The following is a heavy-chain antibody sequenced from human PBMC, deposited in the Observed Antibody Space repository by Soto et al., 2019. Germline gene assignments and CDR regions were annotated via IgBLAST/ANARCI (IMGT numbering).Heavy chain of an antibody. CDR2: ISSSSSYI. J-gene: IGHJ4*02. CDR1: GFTFSSYT. D-gene: IGHD3-22*01. V-gene: IGHV3-21*01. Sequence: EVQLVESGGGLVKPGGSLRLSCAASGFTFSSYTMNWVRQAPGKGLEWVSSISSSSSYIYYAESVKGRVTISRDNAKNSLYLQMNSLRAEDTAVYYCAREVNRDYYDSRGYYSGYWGQGTLVTVSS. CDR3: AREVNRDYYDSRGYYSGY.